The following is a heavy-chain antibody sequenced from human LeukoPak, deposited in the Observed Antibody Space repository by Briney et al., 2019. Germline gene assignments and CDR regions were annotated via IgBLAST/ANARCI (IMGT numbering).Heavy chain of an antibody. CDR3: ARVDSGGEVYNFDY. CDR1: GGSFSGYY. J-gene: IGHJ4*02. Sequence: SETLSLTCAVYGGSFSGYYWSWIRQPPGKGLEWIGEINHSGSTNYNPSLKSRVTISVDTSKNQFSLKLSSVTAADTAVYYCARVDSGGEVYNFDYWGQGTLVTVSS. CDR2: INHSGST. D-gene: IGHD3-10*01. V-gene: IGHV4-34*01.